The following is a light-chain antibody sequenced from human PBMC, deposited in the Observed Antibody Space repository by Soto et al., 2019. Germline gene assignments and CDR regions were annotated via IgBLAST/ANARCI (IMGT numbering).Light chain of an antibody. V-gene: IGKV1-39*01. Sequence: DIQMTQSPSSLSASLGDRVTITCRASQSITNYLNWYQQKPGKAPKLLMYAISTLQSGVPSRFGGSGSGTEFTLTISSLQPEDFATYYCQQSYSTPYTFGQGTKVDNK. CDR2: AIS. J-gene: IGKJ2*01. CDR3: QQSYSTPYT. CDR1: QSITNY.